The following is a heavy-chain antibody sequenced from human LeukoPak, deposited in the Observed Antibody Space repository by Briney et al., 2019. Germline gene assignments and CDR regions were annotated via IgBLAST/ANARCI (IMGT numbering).Heavy chain of an antibody. CDR2: IYTSGST. V-gene: IGHV4-4*09. CDR1: GGSISSYY. Sequence: SETLSLTCTVSGGSISSYYWSWIRQPPEKGLEWIGYIYTSGSTNYNPSLKSRVTISVDTSKNQFSLKLSSVTAADTAVYYCARHVYDYSNQKNNWFDPWGQGTLVTVSS. CDR3: ARHVYDYSNQKNNWFDP. J-gene: IGHJ5*02. D-gene: IGHD4-11*01.